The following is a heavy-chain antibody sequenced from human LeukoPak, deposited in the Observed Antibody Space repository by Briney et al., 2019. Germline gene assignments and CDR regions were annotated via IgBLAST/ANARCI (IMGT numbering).Heavy chain of an antibody. D-gene: IGHD6-13*01. Sequence: SETLSLTCTVSGGSISSYYWSWIRQPPGKGLEWIGYIYYSGSTNYDPSLKSRVTISVDTSKNQFSLKLGSVTAADTAVYYCARLDISNYYCGMDVWGQGTTVTVSS. CDR1: GGSISSYY. CDR2: IYYSGST. V-gene: IGHV4-59*08. CDR3: ARLDISNYYCGMDV. J-gene: IGHJ6*02.